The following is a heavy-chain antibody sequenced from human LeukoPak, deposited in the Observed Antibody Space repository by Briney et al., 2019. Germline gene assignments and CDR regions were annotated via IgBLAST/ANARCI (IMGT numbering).Heavy chain of an antibody. CDR2: IIPIFGTA. CDR3: AALGYCSSTSCHPRGAFDI. D-gene: IGHD2-2*01. Sequence: ASVKVSCKASGGTFSSYAISWVRQAPGQGLEWMGGIIPIFGTANYAQKFQGRVTITADESTSTAYMELSSLRPEDTAVYYCAALGYCSSTSCHPRGAFDIWGQGTMVTVSS. J-gene: IGHJ3*02. CDR1: GGTFSSYA. V-gene: IGHV1-69*13.